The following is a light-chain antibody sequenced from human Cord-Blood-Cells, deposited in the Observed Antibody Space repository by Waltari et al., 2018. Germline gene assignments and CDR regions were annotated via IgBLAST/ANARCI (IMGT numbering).Light chain of an antibody. CDR1: QSISSY. V-gene: IGKV1-39*01. CDR3: QQSYSTPLT. J-gene: IGKJ4*01. Sequence: DIQMTQSPSSLSASLGDRVTITCRASQSISSYLNWYQQKPGKAPKLLIYAASSLQSGVPSRFSGSVSGTDFTLTISSLQPEDFATYYCQQSYSTPLTFGGGTKVEIK. CDR2: AAS.